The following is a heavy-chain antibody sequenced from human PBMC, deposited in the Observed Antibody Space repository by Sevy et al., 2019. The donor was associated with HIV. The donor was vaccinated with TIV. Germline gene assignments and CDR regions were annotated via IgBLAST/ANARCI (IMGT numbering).Heavy chain of an antibody. J-gene: IGHJ4*02. CDR1: GYTFTSYG. D-gene: IGHD5-18*01. V-gene: IGHV1-18*04. Sequence: ASVKVSCKASGYTFTSYGISWVRQAPGQGLEWMGWISAYNGNTNYAQKLKGRVTMTTDTSTSTAYMELRSLRSDDTAVYYCARDLPTTGYTGFDYWGQGTLVTVSS. CDR3: ARDLPTTGYTGFDY. CDR2: ISAYNGNT.